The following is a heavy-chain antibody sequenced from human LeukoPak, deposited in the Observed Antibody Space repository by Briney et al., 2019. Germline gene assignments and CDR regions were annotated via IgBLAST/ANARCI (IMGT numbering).Heavy chain of an antibody. Sequence: PPQTLSLTCTVSGGSISSGSYYWSWIRQPAGKGLEWIGRIYTSGSTNYNPSLKSRVTISVDTSKNQFSLKLSSVTAADTAVYYCARVADYYDSSGYYDYWGQGTLVTVSS. CDR3: ARVADYYDSSGYYDY. J-gene: IGHJ4*02. V-gene: IGHV4-61*02. D-gene: IGHD3-22*01. CDR1: GGSISSGSYY. CDR2: IYTSGST.